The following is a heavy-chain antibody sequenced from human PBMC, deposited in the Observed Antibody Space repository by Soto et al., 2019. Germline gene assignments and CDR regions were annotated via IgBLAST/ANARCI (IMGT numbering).Heavy chain of an antibody. CDR2: INANRGGT. J-gene: IGHJ4*02. CDR1: GYTFTGYY. Sequence: QVRLVQSGAEVKKPGASVKFSCKASGYTFTGYYMHWVRQAPGQGLEWMGGINANRGGTNYAQKFQGRVTMTRDTAISTAYMERSRLRSEDTAVYYCARAPVDGWLRLRRAGYFDYWGQGTLVTVSS. V-gene: IGHV1-2*02. D-gene: IGHD5-12*01. CDR3: ARAPVDGWLRLRRAGYFDY.